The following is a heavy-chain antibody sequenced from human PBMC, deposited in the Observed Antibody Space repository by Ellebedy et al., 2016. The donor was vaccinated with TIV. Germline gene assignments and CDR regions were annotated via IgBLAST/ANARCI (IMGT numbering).Heavy chain of an antibody. D-gene: IGHD6-13*01. Sequence: PGGSLRLSCTASGVTFSTYAMHWVRQAPGKGLEWLSLIAYDGSKNYYADSVKGRFTISRDNSNNTLYLQMNSLRAGDTALYYCTRDRPRDSSWGQGTLVIVSS. V-gene: IGHV3-30-3*01. CDR3: TRDRPRDSS. CDR2: IAYDGSKN. J-gene: IGHJ4*02. CDR1: GVTFSTYA.